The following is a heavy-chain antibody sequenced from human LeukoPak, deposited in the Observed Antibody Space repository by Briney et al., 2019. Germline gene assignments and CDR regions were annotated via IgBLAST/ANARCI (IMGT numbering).Heavy chain of an antibody. CDR2: IRYDGSNK. D-gene: IGHD4-11*01. CDR1: GFTFSSYG. J-gene: IGHJ4*02. CDR3: ARTYSYSFDY. V-gene: IGHV3-30*02. Sequence: PGGSLRLSCAASGFTFSSYGMHWVRQAPGKGLEWVAFIRYDGSNKYYADSVKGRFTISRDSSKNTLYLQMSSLRAEDTAVYYCARTYSYSFDYWGQGTLVTVSS.